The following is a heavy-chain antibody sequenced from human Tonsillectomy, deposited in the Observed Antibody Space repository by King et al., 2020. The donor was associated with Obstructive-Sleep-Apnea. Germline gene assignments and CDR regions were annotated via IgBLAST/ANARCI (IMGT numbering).Heavy chain of an antibody. V-gene: IGHV3-74*01. D-gene: IGHD1-26*01. CDR3: ARDRGGAGPTTTDY. CDR2: INSDGSST. Sequence: VQLVESGGGLVQPGGSLRLSCAASGFTFRTSWMHWVRQAPGKGLVWVSRINSDGSSTIYADFVKGRFTISIDNAKNTLYLQMNSLRAEDTAVYYCARDRGGAGPTTTDYWGQGTLVTVSS. J-gene: IGHJ4*02. CDR1: GFTFRTSW.